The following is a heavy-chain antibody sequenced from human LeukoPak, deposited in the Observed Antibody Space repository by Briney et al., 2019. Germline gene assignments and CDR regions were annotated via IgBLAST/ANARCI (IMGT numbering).Heavy chain of an antibody. CDR3: ARAKSPPYYYGMDV. CDR2: IYYSGST. Sequence: PSETLSLTCTVSGGSISSYYWSWIRQPPGKGLEWIGYIYYSGSTNYNPSLKSRVTISVDTSKNRFSLKLSSVTAADTAVYYCARAKSPPYYYGMDVWGQGTTVTVSS. CDR1: GGSISSYY. V-gene: IGHV4-59*01. J-gene: IGHJ6*02.